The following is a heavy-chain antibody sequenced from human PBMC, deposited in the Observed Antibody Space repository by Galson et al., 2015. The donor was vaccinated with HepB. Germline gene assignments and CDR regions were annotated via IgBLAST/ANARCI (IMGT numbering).Heavy chain of an antibody. CDR1: GGTFSSYA. CDR3: ARGIVATIDYYYGMDV. Sequence: SVKVSCKASGGTFSSYAISWVRQAPGQGLEWMGGIIPIFGIANYAQKFQGRVTITADESTSTAYMELSSLRSEDTAVYYCARGIVATIDYYYGMDVWGQGTTVTVSS. J-gene: IGHJ6*02. CDR2: IIPIFGIA. D-gene: IGHD5-12*01. V-gene: IGHV1-69*13.